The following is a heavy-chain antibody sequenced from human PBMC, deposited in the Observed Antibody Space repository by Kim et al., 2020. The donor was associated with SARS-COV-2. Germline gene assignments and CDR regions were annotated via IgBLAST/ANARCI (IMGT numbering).Heavy chain of an antibody. Sequence: GGSLRLSCEGSGFIFSNNWMHWVRQAPGKGLMWVSRISSDGVTTDYADSVKGRFTISRDNGKNTLLLQMSSLRVEDTALYYCVRGRLFGEVEPWGQGTLVIVSS. CDR1: GFIFSNNW. V-gene: IGHV3-74*01. D-gene: IGHD3-10*02. J-gene: IGHJ5*02. CDR2: ISSDGVTT. CDR3: VRGRLFGEVEP.